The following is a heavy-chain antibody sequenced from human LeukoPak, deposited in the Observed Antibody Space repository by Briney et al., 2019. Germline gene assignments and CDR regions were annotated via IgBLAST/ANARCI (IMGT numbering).Heavy chain of an antibody. Sequence: SEALSLTCAVYGGSFSGYYWSCIRQPPGKRLEWIGEINHSGSTNYNPSLKSRVTISVDTSKNQFSLKLSSVTAADTAVCYCARGRVDIVVVPAAMSRYFDYWGQGTLVTVSS. CDR3: ARGRVDIVVVPAAMSRYFDY. CDR1: GGSFSGYY. J-gene: IGHJ4*02. V-gene: IGHV4-34*01. D-gene: IGHD2-2*03. CDR2: INHSGST.